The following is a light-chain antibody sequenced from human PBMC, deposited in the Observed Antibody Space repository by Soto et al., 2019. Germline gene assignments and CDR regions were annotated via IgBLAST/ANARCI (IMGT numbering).Light chain of an antibody. CDR1: SPNIGKNY. Sequence: QPVLTQPPSVSGTPGQRVTISCSGSSPNIGKNYVYWYQQFPGTAPKLLILRSSQRPSGVPDRFSGSKSGTSASLAVSGLRSEDEADYYCAAWDDSLTGVVFGGGTKLTVL. CDR3: AAWDDSLTGVV. J-gene: IGLJ2*01. CDR2: RSS. V-gene: IGLV1-47*01.